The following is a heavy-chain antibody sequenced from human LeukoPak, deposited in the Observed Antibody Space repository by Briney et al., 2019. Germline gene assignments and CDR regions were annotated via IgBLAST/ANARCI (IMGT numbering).Heavy chain of an antibody. CDR1: GGSISSYY. Sequence: SETLSLTCTVSGGSISSYYWSWIRQPPGKGLEWIGYIFYSGSTNYNPSLKSRVTMSVDTSKNQFSLTLISVTAADTAVYYCARHPRTFGGLIALDYWGQGTLVTVSS. CDR3: ARHPRTFGGLIALDY. D-gene: IGHD3-16*02. J-gene: IGHJ4*02. CDR2: IFYSGST. V-gene: IGHV4-59*01.